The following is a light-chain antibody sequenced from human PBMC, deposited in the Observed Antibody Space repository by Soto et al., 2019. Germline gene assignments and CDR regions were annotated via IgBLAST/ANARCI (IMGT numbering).Light chain of an antibody. CDR1: QGISSW. J-gene: IGKJ4*01. Sequence: VPMTPSPSSVASSVGDRVTITCRSSQGISSWLAWYQQKPGKAPKLLIYGASNLQSGVPSRFSGSGSGTEFTLTISSLQPEDFATYYCQQDKSLPQTFGGGTKVDIK. CDR3: QQDKSLPQT. CDR2: GAS. V-gene: IGKV1-12*01.